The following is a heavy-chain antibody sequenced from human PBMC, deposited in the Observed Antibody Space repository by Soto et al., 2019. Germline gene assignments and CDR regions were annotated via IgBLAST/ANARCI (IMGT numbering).Heavy chain of an antibody. CDR1: GGSFMSYS. CDR3: AKSLLFVDHDYMDV. V-gene: IGHV1-69*02. CDR2: IIPIQNKA. Sequence: QVQQEQSGAELKKPGSSVKVSCEASGGSFMSYSCTWVRQAPGQGLEWMGRIIPIQNKANYALKFQDRVTITADRSTRTVYMELISLRPEDTAVYYSAKSLLFVDHDYMDVWGKGTTVTVSS. J-gene: IGHJ6*03. D-gene: IGHD2-15*01.